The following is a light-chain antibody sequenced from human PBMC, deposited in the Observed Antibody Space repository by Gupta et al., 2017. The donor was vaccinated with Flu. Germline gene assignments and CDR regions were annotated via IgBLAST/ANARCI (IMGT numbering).Light chain of an antibody. Sequence: SLGERATINCKSSQSVLDSPNNKNYFDWYQQKPGQPPKLLISWASLRESGVPDRFSGGGSGTDFTLTISSLQAEDVAVYYCHQYYSSPYTFGQGTKLEIK. CDR2: WAS. V-gene: IGKV4-1*01. CDR1: QSVLDSPNNKNY. CDR3: HQYYSSPYT. J-gene: IGKJ2*01.